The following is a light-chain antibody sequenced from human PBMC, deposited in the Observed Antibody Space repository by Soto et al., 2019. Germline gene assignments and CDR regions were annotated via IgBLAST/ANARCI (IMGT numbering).Light chain of an antibody. J-gene: IGKJ4*01. Sequence: EIVLTQSPATLSSFPDDRVTLSCRASQAVNTRLAWYQHEPGQAPRLLIYLASNRAAGVPGRFSCSWSGTEFTPPITILKSEEFAVYYRQQYNNWLTFGGGTKGEIK. CDR3: QQYNNWLT. CDR2: LAS. CDR1: QAVNTR. V-gene: IGKV3D-15*03.